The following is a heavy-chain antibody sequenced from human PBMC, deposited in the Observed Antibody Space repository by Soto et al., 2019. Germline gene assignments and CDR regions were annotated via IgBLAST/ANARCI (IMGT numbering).Heavy chain of an antibody. J-gene: IGHJ6*02. CDR1: GFTVNSNY. CDR2: TNTGGTT. V-gene: IGHV3-53*02. CDR3: AKGDGFILAV. D-gene: IGHD1-26*01. Sequence: EVQVLATGGGLIQPGGSLRLSCAASGFTVNSNYMSWVRQAPGEGLQWVSITNTGGTTYYADSVKGRFTVSRDNSKNTLYLQMNSLRAEETAVYYCAKGDGFILAVWGQGTTVSVSS.